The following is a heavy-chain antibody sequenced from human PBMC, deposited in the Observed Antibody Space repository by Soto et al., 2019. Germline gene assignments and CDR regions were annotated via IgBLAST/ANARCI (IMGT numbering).Heavy chain of an antibody. J-gene: IGHJ5*02. CDR2: INHSGRT. Sequence: QVQLQQWGAGLLKPSETLSLTCAVYGGSFSGYYWSWIRQPPGKGLEWIGEINHSGRTNYNPSLTSRVTISIDTSKNQFSLKLSSVTAAATAIYYCARDSLGIAVLGTGRSKNNWFDPWGQGTLVTVSS. CDR1: GGSFSGYY. V-gene: IGHV4-34*01. D-gene: IGHD6-19*01. CDR3: ARDSLGIAVLGTGRSKNNWFDP.